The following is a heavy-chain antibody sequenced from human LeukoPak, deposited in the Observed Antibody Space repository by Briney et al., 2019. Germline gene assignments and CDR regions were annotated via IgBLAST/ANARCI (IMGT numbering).Heavy chain of an antibody. Sequence: KPGGSLRLSCAASGFTFSSYAMSWVRQAPGKGLEWVSAISGSGGSTYYADSVKGRFTISRDNSKNTLYLQMNSLRAEDTAVYYCAAVRWGSGEARGFDYWGQGTLVTVSS. J-gene: IGHJ4*02. CDR3: AAVRWGSGEARGFDY. CDR2: ISGSGGST. V-gene: IGHV3-23*01. D-gene: IGHD3-10*01. CDR1: GFTFSSYA.